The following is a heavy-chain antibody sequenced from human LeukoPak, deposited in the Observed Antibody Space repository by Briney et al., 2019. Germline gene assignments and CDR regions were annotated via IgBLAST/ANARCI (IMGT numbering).Heavy chain of an antibody. CDR2: IYYSGST. CDR1: GGSISSYY. J-gene: IGHJ4*02. V-gene: IGHV4-59*01. CDR3: ATAGEGPYYFDY. D-gene: IGHD7-27*01. Sequence: SETLSLTCTVSGGSISSYYWSWIRQPPGKGLEWIGYIYYSGSTNYNPSLKSRVTISVDTSKNQFSLKLSSVTAADMAEYYCATAGEGPYYFDYWGQGTLVTVSS.